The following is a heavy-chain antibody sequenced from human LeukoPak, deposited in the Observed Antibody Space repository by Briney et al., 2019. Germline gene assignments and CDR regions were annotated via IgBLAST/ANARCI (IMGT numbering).Heavy chain of an antibody. Sequence: GASVRVSCKASGYTFSNYDVTWVRQAPGQGLEYMGWMNPNSGNTGFAQKFRGRVTMTSDASTTSAFMELMRLTSEDTAVYYCTRAVRNQLLSEYWGQGTRITASS. CDR3: TRAVRNQLLSEY. V-gene: IGHV1-8*01. D-gene: IGHD2-2*01. CDR1: GYTFSNYD. CDR2: MNPNSGNT. J-gene: IGHJ4*02.